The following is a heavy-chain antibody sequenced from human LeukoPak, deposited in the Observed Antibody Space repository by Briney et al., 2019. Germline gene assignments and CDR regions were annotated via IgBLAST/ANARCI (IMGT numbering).Heavy chain of an antibody. CDR3: AKPASPYSSSNTCPPHAYYHYGMNV. D-gene: IGHD2-2*01. V-gene: IGHV3-30*18. CDR2: ISYDGSNK. Sequence: PGGSLRLSCAASGFSFSSYGMHWVRRAPGKGLEWVAVISYDGSNKYYADSVKGRFTVSRDNPKNTLYLQMNSLRTEDTAVYYCAKPASPYSSSNTCPPHAYYHYGMNVWGKGTAVTVSS. CDR1: GFSFSSYG. J-gene: IGHJ6*04.